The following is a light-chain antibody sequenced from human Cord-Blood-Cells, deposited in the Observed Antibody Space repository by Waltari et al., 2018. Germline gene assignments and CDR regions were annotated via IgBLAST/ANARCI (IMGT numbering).Light chain of an antibody. CDR1: QTISSW. Sequence: DIQMTQSPSSLSASVGDRVTITRRASQTISSWLDWYQQKPGKAPKLLIYKASSLESGVPSRFSGSGSGTEFTLTISSLQPDDFATYYCQQYNSYSWTFGQGTKVEIK. V-gene: IGKV1-5*03. CDR3: QQYNSYSWT. J-gene: IGKJ1*01. CDR2: KAS.